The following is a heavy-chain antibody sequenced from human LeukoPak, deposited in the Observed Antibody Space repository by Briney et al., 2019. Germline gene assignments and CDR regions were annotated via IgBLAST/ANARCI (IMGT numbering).Heavy chain of an antibody. J-gene: IGHJ6*02. CDR1: GGTFSIYA. CDR2: IITIFGTA. Sequence: SVTVSFKASGGTFSIYAISWVRQAPGQGVEWMGRIITIFGTANYAQKFQGRVTITADKSTSTAYMELSSLRSEDTAVYYCARGRITMVRENYYYGMDVWGQGTTVTVSS. D-gene: IGHD3-10*01. CDR3: ARGRITMVRENYYYGMDV. V-gene: IGHV1-69*06.